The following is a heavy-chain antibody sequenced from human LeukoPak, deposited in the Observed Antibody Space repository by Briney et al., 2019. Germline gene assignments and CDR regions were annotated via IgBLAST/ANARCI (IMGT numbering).Heavy chain of an antibody. CDR2: IYYSGST. D-gene: IGHD5-18*01. J-gene: IGHJ6*02. CDR3: ARGWRYSYGYYYGMDV. V-gene: IGHV4-39*07. Sequence: SETLSLTCTVSGGSISSSSYYWGWIRQPPGKGLEWIGSIYYSGSTYYNPSLKSRVTISVDTSKNQFSLKLSSVTAADTAVYYCARGWRYSYGYYYGMDVWGQGTTVTVSS. CDR1: GGSISSSSYY.